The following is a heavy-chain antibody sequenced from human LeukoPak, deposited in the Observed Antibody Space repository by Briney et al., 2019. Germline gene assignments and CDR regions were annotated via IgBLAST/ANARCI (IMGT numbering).Heavy chain of an antibody. CDR1: GFTFSSYN. Sequence: GGSLRLSCEASGFTFSSYNMNWVRQAPGKRLEWVSSITSSSSYVFYADSVKGRFTISRDNAKNSLYLQMNSLRAEDTAVYYCARGHTAVTRHFDFWGQGTLVTVSS. J-gene: IGHJ4*02. D-gene: IGHD4-17*01. CDR3: ARGHTAVTRHFDF. CDR2: ITSSSSYV. V-gene: IGHV3-21*01.